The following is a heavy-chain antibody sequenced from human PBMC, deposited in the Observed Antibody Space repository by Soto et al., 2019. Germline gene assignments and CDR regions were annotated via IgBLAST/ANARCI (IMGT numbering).Heavy chain of an antibody. CDR3: ARDYYDSSRNAFDI. J-gene: IGHJ3*02. V-gene: IGHV4-30-4*01. Sequence: SETLSLTCTVSGGSITSGDYYWSWIRQPPGKGLEWIGYIYYNGITYYNPSLRSRVTVSIEASKNLFSLKLSSVTAADTAVYYCARDYYDSSRNAFDIWGQGTMVTVSS. CDR1: GGSITSGDYY. D-gene: IGHD3-22*01. CDR2: IYYNGIT.